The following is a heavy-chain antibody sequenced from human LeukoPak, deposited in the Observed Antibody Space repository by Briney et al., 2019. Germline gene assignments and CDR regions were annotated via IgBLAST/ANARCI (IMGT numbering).Heavy chain of an antibody. CDR2: TYYRSKWFS. CDR1: GDGVSSNSAA. Sequence: SQTLSRTCAISGDGVSSNSAAWNWIRQSPSRGLEWLGRTYYRSKWFSAYAVSVKSRIIINPDTSKNRFSLQLNSVTPEDTAVYYCARGPAVLDPWGQGTLVTVSS. J-gene: IGHJ5*02. CDR3: ARGPAVLDP. V-gene: IGHV6-1*01. D-gene: IGHD2-2*01.